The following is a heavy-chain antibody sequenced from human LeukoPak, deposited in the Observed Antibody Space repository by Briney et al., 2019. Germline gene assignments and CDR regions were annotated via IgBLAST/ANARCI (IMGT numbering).Heavy chain of an antibody. D-gene: IGHD6-13*01. Sequence: GRSLRLSCAASGFTFDDYAMHWVRQAPGKGLEWVSGISWNGGIIGYADSVKGRFTISRDNAKNSLYLQMNSLRADDMALYYCAKDRGSSWEYYFDYWGQGTLVTVSS. CDR2: ISWNGGII. CDR1: GFTFDDYA. V-gene: IGHV3-9*03. CDR3: AKDRGSSWEYYFDY. J-gene: IGHJ4*02.